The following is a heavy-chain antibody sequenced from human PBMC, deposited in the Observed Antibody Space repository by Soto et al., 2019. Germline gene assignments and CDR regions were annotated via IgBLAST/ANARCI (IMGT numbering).Heavy chain of an antibody. Sequence: PGGSLRLSCAASGFTFSSYAMHWVRQAPGKGLEWVAVISYDGSNKYYADSVKGRFTISRDNSKNTLYLQMNSLRAGDTAVYYCERESSSWQREMIHYYYYYGMDVWGQGTTVTVSS. D-gene: IGHD6-13*01. V-gene: IGHV3-30-3*01. CDR3: ERESSSWQREMIHYYYYYGMDV. J-gene: IGHJ6*02. CDR2: ISYDGSNK. CDR1: GFTFSSYA.